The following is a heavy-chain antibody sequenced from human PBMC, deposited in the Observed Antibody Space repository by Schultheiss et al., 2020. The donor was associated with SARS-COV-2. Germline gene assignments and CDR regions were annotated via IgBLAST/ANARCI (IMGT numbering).Heavy chain of an antibody. J-gene: IGHJ5*02. Sequence: GGSLRLSCIASGFSFGDYVMSWFRLAPGKGLEWISFIRGKAYGESTEYAASVKGRFTISRDDSKSIAYLQMNSLKIEDTAVYYCTRSYCSSATCYVGQFNPWGQGTLVTVSS. CDR2: IRGKAYGEST. V-gene: IGHV3-49*03. CDR3: TRSYCSSATCYVGQFNP. D-gene: IGHD2-2*01. CDR1: GFSFGDYV.